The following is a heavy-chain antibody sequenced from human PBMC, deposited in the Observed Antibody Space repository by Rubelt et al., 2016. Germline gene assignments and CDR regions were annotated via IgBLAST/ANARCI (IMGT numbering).Heavy chain of an antibody. CDR3: ARYCSSTSCYLIGMDV. Sequence: GFTFSSYGMHWVRQAPGKGLEWVAVIWYDGSNKYYADSVKGRFTISRDNSKNPLYLQMNSLRAEDTAVYYCARYCSSTSCYLIGMDVWGQGTTVTVSS. D-gene: IGHD2-2*01. V-gene: IGHV3-33*01. CDR2: IWYDGSNK. CDR1: GFTFSSYG. J-gene: IGHJ6*02.